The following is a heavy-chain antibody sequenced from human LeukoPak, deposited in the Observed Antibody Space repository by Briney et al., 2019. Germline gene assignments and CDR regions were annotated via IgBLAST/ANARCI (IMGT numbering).Heavy chain of an antibody. CDR2: ISSSGSTI. D-gene: IGHD4-17*01. CDR3: ARAYTVTTSSAVGY. CDR1: GFTFSSYE. V-gene: IGHV3-48*03. Sequence: GGSLRLSCAASGFTFSSYEMNWVRQAPGKGLEWVSYISSSGSTIYYADSVKGRFTISRDNAKNSLYLQMNSLRAEDTAAYYCARAYTVTTSSAVGYWGQGTLVTVSS. J-gene: IGHJ4*02.